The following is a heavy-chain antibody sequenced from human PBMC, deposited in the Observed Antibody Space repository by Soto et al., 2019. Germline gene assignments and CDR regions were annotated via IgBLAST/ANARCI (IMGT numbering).Heavy chain of an antibody. V-gene: IGHV1-69*01. Sequence: QVQLVQSGAEEKKPGSSVKVSCKASGGTFSSYAISWVLQAPGQGLEWMGGLIPIFGTANYAKKFQGRVTITADESTGTAYMELSSLRSEDTAVYYCARADSSGYYLRVYYYYGMDVWGQGPTVTVSS. CDR2: LIPIFGTA. CDR1: GGTFSSYA. D-gene: IGHD3-22*01. CDR3: ARADSSGYYLRVYYYYGMDV. J-gene: IGHJ6*02.